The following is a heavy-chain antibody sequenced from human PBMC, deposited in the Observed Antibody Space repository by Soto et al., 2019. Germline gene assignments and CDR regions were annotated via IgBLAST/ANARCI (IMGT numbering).Heavy chain of an antibody. V-gene: IGHV4-59*11. Sequence: EPLRLPWSVSGGTIRGHGCRCILKKTGKGLEWIGYIYYSGSTNYNPSLKSRVTISVDTSKNQFSLKLSSVTAADTAVYYCARASNKRGYSYGPDYWDQGTLVTVSS. CDR1: GGTIRGHG. D-gene: IGHD5-18*01. J-gene: IGHJ4*02. CDR3: ARASNKRGYSYGPDY. CDR2: IYYSGST.